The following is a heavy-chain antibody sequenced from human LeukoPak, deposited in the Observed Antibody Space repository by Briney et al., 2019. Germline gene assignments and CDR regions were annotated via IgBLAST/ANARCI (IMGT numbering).Heavy chain of an antibody. CDR3: ARDLSVNAFDI. CDR2: MHGSGSP. J-gene: IGHJ3*02. Sequence: SETLSLTCTVSGGSISNYYWSWIRQSPGKGLEWIAYMHGSGSPNYNPSLASRLTLSVDATENLLSLKLTSVTAADTAVYFCARDLSVNAFDIWGQGTLVTVSS. V-gene: IGHV4-59*01. D-gene: IGHD2/OR15-2a*01. CDR1: GGSISNYY.